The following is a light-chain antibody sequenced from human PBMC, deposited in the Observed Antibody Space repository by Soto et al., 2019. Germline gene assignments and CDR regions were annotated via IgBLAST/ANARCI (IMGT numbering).Light chain of an antibody. J-gene: IGLJ1*01. Sequence: SYELTQPPSVSVAPGQTARITCGGHNIGRTSVHWYQQKPGQAPVLVVYDDGDRPSGIPERFSGSNSGNTATLTISRVEAGDEADYYCQVWDGSSDHYVFGTGTKVTVL. V-gene: IGLV3-21*02. CDR1: NIGRTS. CDR3: QVWDGSSDHYV. CDR2: DDG.